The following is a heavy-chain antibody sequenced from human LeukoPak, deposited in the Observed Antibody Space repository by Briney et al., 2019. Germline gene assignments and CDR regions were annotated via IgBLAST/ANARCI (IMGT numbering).Heavy chain of an antibody. CDR3: AKDPARGYSYGWNPGAFDI. CDR1: GFTFSSYA. D-gene: IGHD5-18*01. CDR2: ISGSGGST. J-gene: IGHJ3*02. V-gene: IGHV3-23*01. Sequence: PGGSLRLSSAASGFTFSSYAMSWVRQAPGKGLEWVSAISGSGGSTYYADSVKGRFTISRDNSKNTLYLQMNSLRAEDTAVYYCAKDPARGYSYGWNPGAFDIWGQGTMVTVSS.